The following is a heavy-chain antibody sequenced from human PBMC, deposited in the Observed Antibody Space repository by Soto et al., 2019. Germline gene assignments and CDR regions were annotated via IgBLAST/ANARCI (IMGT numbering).Heavy chain of an antibody. CDR1: GGSISSYY. V-gene: IGHV4-59*08. CDR3: ARHPSSYGDYVYFDY. CDR2: IYYSGST. J-gene: IGHJ4*02. Sequence: SETLSLTCTVSGGSISSYYWSWIRQPPGKGLEWIGYIYYSGSTNYNPSLKSRVTISVDTSKNQFSLKLSSVTAADTAVYYCARHPSSYGDYVYFDYWGQGTLVTVS. D-gene: IGHD4-17*01.